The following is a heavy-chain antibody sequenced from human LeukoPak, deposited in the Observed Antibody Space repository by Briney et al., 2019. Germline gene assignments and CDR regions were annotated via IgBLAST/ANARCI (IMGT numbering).Heavy chain of an antibody. CDR1: GFSFSDHY. Sequence: GGSLRLSCAASGFSFSDHYMDWVRQGPGKGLEWVGRIRKEDDNYITQYAASVKDRFTISRDDSKSSLYLHMNSLKVEDTALYYCARVYSSGWEVSDYWGQGTLVTVSS. J-gene: IGHJ4*02. CDR2: IRKEDDNYIT. CDR3: ARVYSSGWEVSDY. V-gene: IGHV3-72*01. D-gene: IGHD6-19*01.